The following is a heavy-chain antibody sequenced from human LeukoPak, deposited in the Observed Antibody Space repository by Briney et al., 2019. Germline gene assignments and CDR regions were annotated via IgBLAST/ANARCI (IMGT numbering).Heavy chain of an antibody. CDR3: ATLGSILTGYYPFDY. J-gene: IGHJ4*02. V-gene: IGHV1-24*01. CDR2: FDPEDGET. CDR1: GYTLTELS. Sequence: ASVKVSCKVSGYTLTELSMHWVRQAPGKGLEWMGGFDPEDGETIYAQKFQGRVTMTEDTSTDTAYTELSSLRSEDTAVYYCATLGSILTGYYPFDYWGQGTLVTVSS. D-gene: IGHD3-9*01.